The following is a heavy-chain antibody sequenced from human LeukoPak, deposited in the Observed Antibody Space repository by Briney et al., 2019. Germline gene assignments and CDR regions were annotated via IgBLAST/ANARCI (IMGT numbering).Heavy chain of an antibody. V-gene: IGHV4-4*09. Sequence: SETLSLTCTVSGGSISSYYWSWIRQPLGKGLEWIGYIYTSGSTDYNPSLKSRVTISVDTSKNQFSLKLSSVTAADTAVYYCARGYCSSTSCFDPWGQGTLVTVSS. CDR2: IYTSGST. D-gene: IGHD2-2*01. CDR3: ARGYCSSTSCFDP. CDR1: GGSISSYY. J-gene: IGHJ5*02.